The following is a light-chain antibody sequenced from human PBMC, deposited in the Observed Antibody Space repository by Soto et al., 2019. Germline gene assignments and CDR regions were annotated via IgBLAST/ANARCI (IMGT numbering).Light chain of an antibody. CDR2: LEGRGSY. Sequence: HLVLTQSSSASASLGSSVKLTCTLSSGHSSYIIAWHQQQPGKAPRFLMKLEGRGSYNKGSGVPDRFSGSSSGADRHLSISYLQFEDEAHYYCETRDSNTHVVFGGGTKLTVL. CDR1: SGHSSYI. V-gene: IGLV4-60*02. CDR3: ETRDSNTHVV. J-gene: IGLJ2*01.